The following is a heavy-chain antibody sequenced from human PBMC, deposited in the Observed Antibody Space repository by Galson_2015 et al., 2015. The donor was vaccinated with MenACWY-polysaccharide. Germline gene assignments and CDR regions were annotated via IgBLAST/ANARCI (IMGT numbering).Heavy chain of an antibody. CDR2: IDVGNGYT. Sequence: SVKVSCKASGYTFTNYGLHWVRQVPGQRLECMGWIDVGNGYTKFSQNFQGRVTITRDTSASTAYMELSSLRSEDTAVYYCARGTAGTGGMDVWGQGTTVTASS. V-gene: IGHV1-3*01. J-gene: IGHJ6*02. CDR3: ARGTAGTGGMDV. D-gene: IGHD1-1*01. CDR1: GYTFTNYG.